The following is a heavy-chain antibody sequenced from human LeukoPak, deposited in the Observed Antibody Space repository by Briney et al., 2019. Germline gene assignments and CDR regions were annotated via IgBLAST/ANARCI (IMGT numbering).Heavy chain of an antibody. CDR2: ISGSGGST. CDR3: AKASGLKGRYYFDS. Sequence: GVSLRLSYAASGFTFSTYPMTWVRQPPGKGLEGGSPISGSGGSTYNADSVTGRFTISRDSSKTTLYLQMHTMRADAAAVYYCAKASGLKGRYYFDSWGQGTLVTVYS. CDR1: GFTFSTYP. J-gene: IGHJ4*02. V-gene: IGHV3-23*01. D-gene: IGHD6-25*01.